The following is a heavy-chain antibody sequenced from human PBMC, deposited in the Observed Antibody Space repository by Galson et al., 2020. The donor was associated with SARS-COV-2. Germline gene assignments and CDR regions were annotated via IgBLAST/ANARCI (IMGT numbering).Heavy chain of an antibody. CDR3: ARLGDYYDSSGYSALFDY. CDR1: GGSISSSSYY. V-gene: IGHV4-39*01. J-gene: IGHJ4*02. CDR2: IYYSGST. Sequence: SETLSLTCTVSGGSISSSSYYWGWIRQPPGKGLEWIGSIYYSGSTYYNPSLKSRVTISVDTSKNQFSLKLSSVTAADTAVYYCARLGDYYDSSGYSALFDYWGQGTLVTVSS. D-gene: IGHD3-22*01.